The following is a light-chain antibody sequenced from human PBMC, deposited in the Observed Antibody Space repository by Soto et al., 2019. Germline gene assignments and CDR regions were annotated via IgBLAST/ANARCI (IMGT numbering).Light chain of an antibody. J-gene: IGLJ2*01. CDR2: EVS. V-gene: IGLV2-14*01. CDR3: SSYTSANTLV. Sequence: QSALTQPASVSGSPGQSITISCTGTSSDVGGYNYVSWYQQHPGKAPKLMIYEVSNRPSGISIRFSGSKSGNTASLTISGLQAEDEADYYCSSYTSANTLVFGGGTKLTV. CDR1: SSDVGGYNY.